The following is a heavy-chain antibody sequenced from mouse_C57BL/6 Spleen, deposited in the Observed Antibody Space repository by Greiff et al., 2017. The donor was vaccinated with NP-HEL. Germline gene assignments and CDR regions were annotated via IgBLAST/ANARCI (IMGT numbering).Heavy chain of an antibody. V-gene: IGHV1-75*01. D-gene: IGHD1-1*01. CDR2: IYPGSGST. J-gene: IGHJ4*01. CDR1: GYTFTDYY. CDR3: ARAGLTTGVAYYAVDY. Sequence: QVQLQQSGPELVKPGASVKISCKASGYTFTDYYINWVKQRPGQGLEWIGWIYPGSGSTYYNEKFKGKATLTVDKSSSTAYMEIRSLTSEDSAVYFYARAGLTTGVAYYAVDYWGQGTSVTVSS.